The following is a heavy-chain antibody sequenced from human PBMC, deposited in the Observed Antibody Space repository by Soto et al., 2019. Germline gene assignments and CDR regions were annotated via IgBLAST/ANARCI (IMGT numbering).Heavy chain of an antibody. Sequence: DVQLVESGGDLVQPGGSLRLSCAASGFTFTTYSMNWVRQAPGKGLEWLAYIDAVGRPTYYADSVRGRFTISRDNGKDSLYLQMNSLRAEDTAVYYCVRDADKVPPGQHVVHANSWGQGTLVTVSS. CDR2: IDAVGRPT. CDR1: GFTFTTYS. D-gene: IGHD6-13*01. CDR3: VRDADKVPPGQHVVHANS. V-gene: IGHV3-48*01. J-gene: IGHJ4*02.